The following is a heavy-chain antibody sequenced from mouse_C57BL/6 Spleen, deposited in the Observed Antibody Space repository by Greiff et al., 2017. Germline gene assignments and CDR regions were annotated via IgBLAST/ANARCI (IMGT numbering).Heavy chain of an antibody. J-gene: IGHJ3*01. D-gene: IGHD2-4*01. CDR3: TTGLRRAWFAY. CDR2: IDPENGDT. CDR1: GFNIKDDY. Sequence: EVQLQQSGAELVRPGASVKLSCTASGFNIKDDYMHWVKQRPEQGLEWIGWIDPENGDTEYASKFQGKATITADTSANTAYLQLSSLTSEDTAVYYWTTGLRRAWFAYWGQGTLVTVSA. V-gene: IGHV14-4*01.